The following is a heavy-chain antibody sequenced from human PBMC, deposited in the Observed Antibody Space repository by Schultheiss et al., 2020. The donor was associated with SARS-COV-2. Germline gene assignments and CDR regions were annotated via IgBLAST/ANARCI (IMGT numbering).Heavy chain of an antibody. D-gene: IGHD2-21*01. Sequence: GESLKISCAASGFTFSNAWMSWVRQAPGKGLEWVAVISYDGSNKYYADSVKGRFTISRDNSKNTLYLQMNSLRAEDTAVYYCARAGVIAPLIDYWGQGTLVTVSS. J-gene: IGHJ4*02. CDR2: ISYDGSNK. V-gene: IGHV3-30-3*01. CDR1: GFTFSNAW. CDR3: ARAGVIAPLIDY.